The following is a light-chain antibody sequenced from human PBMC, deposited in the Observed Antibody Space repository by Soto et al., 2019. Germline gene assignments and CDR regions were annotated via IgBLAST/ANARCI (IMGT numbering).Light chain of an antibody. CDR3: QQSYSTPRT. CDR1: QSISSY. Sequence: IQMTQSPSSLSASVGDRVTITCRASQSISSYLNWYQQKPGKAPKLLIYAASSLHSGVPSRFSGSGSGTDFTLAISSLQPEDFATYYCQQSYSTPRTFGQGTKVEIK. V-gene: IGKV1-39*01. CDR2: AAS. J-gene: IGKJ1*01.